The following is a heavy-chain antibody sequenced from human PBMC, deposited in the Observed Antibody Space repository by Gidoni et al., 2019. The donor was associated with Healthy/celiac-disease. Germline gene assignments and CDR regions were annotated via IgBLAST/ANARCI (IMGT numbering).Heavy chain of an antibody. J-gene: IGHJ4*02. CDR1: GFTFGSSG. CDR2: IEYDGSNK. Sequence: QVQLVESGGGVVQPGRSLRLSCAASGFTFGSSGMHWVRQVPGKGLEWVAVIEYDGSNKYYADSVKGRFTISRDNSNNTLYLQMNSLRAEDTAVYYCAKGAIRGDILTGYYIHYFDYWGQGTLVTVSS. V-gene: IGHV3-30*18. CDR3: AKGAIRGDILTGYYIHYFDY. D-gene: IGHD3-9*01.